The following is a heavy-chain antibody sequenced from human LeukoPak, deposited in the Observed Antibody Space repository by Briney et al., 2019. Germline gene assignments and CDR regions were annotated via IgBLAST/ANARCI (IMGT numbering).Heavy chain of an antibody. J-gene: IGHJ4*02. V-gene: IGHV1-46*01. Sequence: APVTVSCTASGYTFISYYRHWVRQPPGQGLEWMGVIYPSAGSTSYAQKFQGRVTMTRDTSTSTVYMELSSLRSDDTAVYYCARSSSLTWGSSGWSVDYWGQGTLVTVSS. D-gene: IGHD6-19*01. CDR3: ARSSSLTWGSSGWSVDY. CDR1: GYTFISYY. CDR2: IYPSAGST.